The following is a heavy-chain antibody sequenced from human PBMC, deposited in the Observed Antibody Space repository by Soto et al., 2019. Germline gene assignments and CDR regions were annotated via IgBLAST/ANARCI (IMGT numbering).Heavy chain of an antibody. CDR2: MNPINGAT. J-gene: IGHJ6*02. CDR3: GRGPSPRAPAGGTPYYYAMDV. CDR1: GYDFTAYD. D-gene: IGHD6-13*01. Sequence: ASVKVSCKASGYDFTAYDINWVRQASVQGLEWMGWMNPINGATGTARRFQGRVSLSRNTATGTAYLALTSLRSDDTAVYYCGRGPSPRAPAGGTPYYYAMDVWGQGTTVTISS. V-gene: IGHV1-8*02.